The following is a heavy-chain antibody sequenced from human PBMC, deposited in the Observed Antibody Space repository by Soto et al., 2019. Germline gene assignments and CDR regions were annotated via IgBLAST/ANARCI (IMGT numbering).Heavy chain of an antibody. CDR3: ARDPPREYDFWSGLHKD. CDR1: GGSISSGGYY. Sequence: SETLSLTCTVSGGSISSGGYYWSWIRQHPGKGLEWIGYIYYSGSTYYNPSLKSRVTISVDTSKNQFSLKLSSVTAADTAVYYCARDPPREYDFWSGLHKDWGQGTLVTVSS. V-gene: IGHV4-31*03. D-gene: IGHD3-3*01. CDR2: IYYSGST. J-gene: IGHJ4*02.